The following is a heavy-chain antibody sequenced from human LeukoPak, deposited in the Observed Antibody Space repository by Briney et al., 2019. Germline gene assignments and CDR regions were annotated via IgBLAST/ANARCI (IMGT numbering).Heavy chain of an antibody. J-gene: IGHJ4*02. CDR3: ATNRGPMVPFDY. CDR1: GGSFSGYY. CDR2: INHSGST. Sequence: SETLSLTCAVYGGSFSGYYWSWIRQPPGKGLEWIGEINHSGSTNYNPSLKSRVTISVDTSKNQFSLKLSSVTAADTAVYYCATNRGPMVPFDYWAREPWSPSPQ. V-gene: IGHV4-34*01. D-gene: IGHD3-10*01.